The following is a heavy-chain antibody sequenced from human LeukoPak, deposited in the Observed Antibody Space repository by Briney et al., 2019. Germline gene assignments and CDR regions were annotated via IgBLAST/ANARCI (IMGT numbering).Heavy chain of an antibody. J-gene: IGHJ5*02. CDR3: TRDDCSSISCYHNWFDP. Sequence: GASLRLSCAASGFTFSSYWMSWVRQAPGKGLEWVANIKQDGSEKYYVDSVKGRFTISRDNAKNSLYLQMNSLRAEDTAVYYCTRDDCSSISCYHNWFDPWGQGTLVTVSS. CDR1: GFTFSSYW. D-gene: IGHD2-2*01. V-gene: IGHV3-7*01. CDR2: IKQDGSEK.